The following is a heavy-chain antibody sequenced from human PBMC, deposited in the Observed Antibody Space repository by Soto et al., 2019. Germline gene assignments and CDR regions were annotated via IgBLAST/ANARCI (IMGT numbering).Heavy chain of an antibody. D-gene: IGHD6-25*01. CDR2: IYYSGST. CDR3: ARESGGYDSSTRYGLDV. CDR1: GGSISSVGHY. Sequence: LSLTCSVSGGSISSVGHYWTWILQQPGKGLEWIGYIYYSGSTDYNPSLKSRVTISVDRSKNQFSLNLSSVTAADTAIYYCARESGGYDSSTRYGLDVWGQGTTVTVSS. V-gene: IGHV4-31*03. J-gene: IGHJ6*02.